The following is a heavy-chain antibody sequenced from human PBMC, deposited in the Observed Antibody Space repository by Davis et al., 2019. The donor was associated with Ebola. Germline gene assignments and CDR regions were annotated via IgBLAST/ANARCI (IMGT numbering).Heavy chain of an antibody. CDR2: IYYSGST. CDR1: GGSISSYY. D-gene: IGHD3-3*01. CDR3: ARGYDFWSGYYNPTYYYGMDV. Sequence: MPGGSLRLSCTVSGGSISSYYWSWIRQPPGKGLEWIGYIYYSGSTYYNPSLKSRVTISVDTSKNQFSLKLSSVTAADTAVYYCARGYDFWSGYYNPTYYYGMDVWGQGTTVTVSS. V-gene: IGHV4-59*08. J-gene: IGHJ6*02.